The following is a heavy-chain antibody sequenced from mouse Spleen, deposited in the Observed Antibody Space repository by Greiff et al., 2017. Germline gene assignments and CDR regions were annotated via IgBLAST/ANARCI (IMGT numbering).Heavy chain of an antibody. CDR1: GYTFTDYY. Sequence: EVHLVESGPELVKPGASVKISCKASGYTFTDYYMNWVKQSHGKSLEWIGDINPNNGGTSYNQKFKGKATLTVDKSSSTAYMELRSLTSEDSAVYYCARGGYDYLYFDYWGQGTTLTVSS. CDR3: ARGGYDYLYFDY. V-gene: IGHV1-26*01. J-gene: IGHJ2*01. D-gene: IGHD2-4*01. CDR2: INPNNGGT.